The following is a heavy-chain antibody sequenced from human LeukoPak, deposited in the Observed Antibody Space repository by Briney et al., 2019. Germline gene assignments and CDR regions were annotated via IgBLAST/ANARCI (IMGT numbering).Heavy chain of an antibody. D-gene: IGHD6-13*01. CDR1: GYTFSNYY. J-gene: IGHJ3*01. CDR2: INPSGDYT. CDR3: ARAVAGSRNGFDV. Sequence: ASVKVSCKASGYTFSNYYINWLRQAPGQGLEWMGIINPSGDYTNYAQRFQGRVTMTRDTSTSTVYMELSSLRSEDTAVYYCARAVAGSRNGFDVWGRGTTVTVSS. V-gene: IGHV1-46*01.